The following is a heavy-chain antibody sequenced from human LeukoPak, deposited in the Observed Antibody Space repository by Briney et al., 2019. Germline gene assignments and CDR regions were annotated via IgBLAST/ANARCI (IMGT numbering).Heavy chain of an antibody. Sequence: PGGSLRLSCAASGFTFSSYAMSWVRRAPGKGLEWVSAISSNGSGTFYADSVKGQFTISRDNSQNTLYLQMNSLRAEDTAIYYCAKHYGSGTYYNYLDYWGQGTLVTVSS. CDR1: GFTFSSYA. J-gene: IGHJ4*02. CDR3: AKHYGSGTYYNYLDY. D-gene: IGHD3-10*01. V-gene: IGHV3-23*01. CDR2: ISSNGSGT.